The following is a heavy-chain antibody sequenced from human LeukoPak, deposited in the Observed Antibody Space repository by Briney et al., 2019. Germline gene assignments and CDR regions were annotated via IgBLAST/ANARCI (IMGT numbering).Heavy chain of an antibody. D-gene: IGHD1-7*01. CDR1: GYTFTGYY. V-gene: IGHV1-2*02. CDR3: ASLSSWNYAWSWDY. Sequence: GASVKVSCKASGYTFTGYYMHWVRQAPGQGLEWMGWINPNSGGTNYAQKFQGRVTMTRDTSISTAYMELSRLRSDDTAVYYCASLSSWNYAWSWDYWGQGTLVTVSS. J-gene: IGHJ4*02. CDR2: INPNSGGT.